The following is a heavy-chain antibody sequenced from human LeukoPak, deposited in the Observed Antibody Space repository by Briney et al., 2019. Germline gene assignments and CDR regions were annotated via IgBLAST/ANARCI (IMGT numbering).Heavy chain of an antibody. CDR2: ISGSSGGT. J-gene: IGHJ4*02. CDR3: ARGARGSGTASDY. D-gene: IGHD3-10*01. CDR1: GFTFRSYA. V-gene: IGHV3-23*01. Sequence: PGGSLRLSCAPSGFTFRSYAMSWVRQAPGKGLEWVSAISGSSGGTNYADSVKGRFTISRDNAKNTLHLQMNSLRAEDTAVYYCARGARGSGTASDYWGQGTLVTVSS.